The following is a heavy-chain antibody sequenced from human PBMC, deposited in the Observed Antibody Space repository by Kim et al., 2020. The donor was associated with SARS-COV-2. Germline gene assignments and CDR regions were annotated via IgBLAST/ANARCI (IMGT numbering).Heavy chain of an antibody. D-gene: IGHD3-10*01. V-gene: IGHV1-46*01. CDR1: GYTFTSYY. CDR3: ARVRGITMVRGVMSALTEDNWFDP. CDR2: INPSGGST. Sequence: ASVKVSCKASGYTFTSYYMHWVRQAPGQGLEWMGIINPSGGSTSYAQKFQGRVTMTRDTSTSTVYMELSSLRSEDTAVYYCARVRGITMVRGVMSALTEDNWFDPWGQGTLVTVSS. J-gene: IGHJ5*02.